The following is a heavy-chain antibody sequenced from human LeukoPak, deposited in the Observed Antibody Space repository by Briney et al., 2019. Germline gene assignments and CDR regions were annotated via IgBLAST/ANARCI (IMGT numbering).Heavy chain of an antibody. V-gene: IGHV1-69*04. J-gene: IGHJ6*02. CDR1: GGTFSNYA. D-gene: IGHD2-15*01. Sequence: SVKVSCKASGGTFSNYAISWVRQAPGQGLGWMGRIIPILGIANYAQKFQGRVTITADKSTSTAYMELSSLRSEDAAVYYCARARVVVAATRYYYYGMDVWGQGTTVTVSS. CDR2: IIPILGIA. CDR3: ARARVVVAATRYYYYGMDV.